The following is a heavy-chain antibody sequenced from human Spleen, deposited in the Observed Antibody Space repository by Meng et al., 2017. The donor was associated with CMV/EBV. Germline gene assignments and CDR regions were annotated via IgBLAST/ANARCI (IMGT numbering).Heavy chain of an antibody. J-gene: IGHJ5*02. CDR3: AREGPRSFRNWFDP. V-gene: IGHV3-48*03. D-gene: IGHD1-26*01. Sequence: GESLKISCAASGFTFSSYEMNWVRQAPGKGLEWVSYITASGSTIYYADSVKGRFTISRDNAKNSLYQQMNSLRAEDTAVYYCAREGPRSFRNWFDPWGQGTLVTVSS. CDR1: GFTFSSYE. CDR2: ITASGSTI.